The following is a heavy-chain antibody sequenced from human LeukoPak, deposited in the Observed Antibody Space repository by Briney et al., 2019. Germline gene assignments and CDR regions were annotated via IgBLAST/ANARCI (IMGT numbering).Heavy chain of an antibody. CDR2: INWNGGST. Sequence: AGGSLRLSCAASGFTFDDYGMSWVRQAPGKGLEWVSGINWNGGSTGYADSVKGRFTFSRDNAKNSLYLQMNSLRAEDTALYYCARALEGDYYDSSGYYYVSYFDYWGQGTLVTVSS. V-gene: IGHV3-20*04. D-gene: IGHD3-22*01. J-gene: IGHJ4*02. CDR3: ARALEGDYYDSSGYYYVSYFDY. CDR1: GFTFDDYG.